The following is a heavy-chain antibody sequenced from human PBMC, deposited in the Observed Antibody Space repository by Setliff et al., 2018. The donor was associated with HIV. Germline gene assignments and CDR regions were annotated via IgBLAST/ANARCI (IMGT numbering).Heavy chain of an antibody. V-gene: IGHV4-61*02. CDR1: GDSVSSSPYY. Sequence: SETLSLTFSVSGDSVSSSPYYWSWIRQPAGKGLEWIGRVDSTGSTDYNPTLKSRVTISIDTSKNHFSLKLSSVTAADTAVYFCAGDYGGSGRPFDYWGQGTLVTVSS. CDR2: VDSTGST. J-gene: IGHJ4*02. D-gene: IGHD2-15*01. CDR3: AGDYGGSGRPFDY.